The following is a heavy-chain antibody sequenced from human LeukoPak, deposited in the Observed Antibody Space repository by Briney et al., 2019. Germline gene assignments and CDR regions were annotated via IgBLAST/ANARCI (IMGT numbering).Heavy chain of an antibody. J-gene: IGHJ4*02. CDR3: ARGSEGIDY. CDR2: IYYSGST. CDR1: GGSISSYY. D-gene: IGHD3-10*01. Sequence: SETLSLTCTVSGGSISSYYWSWIRQPPGKGLEWIGYIYYSGSTSYNPSLKSRVTISVDTSKNQFSLKLSSVTAADTAVYYCARGSEGIDYWGQGTLVTVSS. V-gene: IGHV4-59*01.